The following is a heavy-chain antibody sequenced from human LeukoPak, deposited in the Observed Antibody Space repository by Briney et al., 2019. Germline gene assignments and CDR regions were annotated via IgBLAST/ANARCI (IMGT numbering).Heavy chain of an antibody. D-gene: IGHD3-22*01. Sequence: EILPLTCTVSGGSISSYYWSWIRQPPGKGLEWIGYTYYSGSTYYNPSLKSRVTISVDTSKNQFSLKLSSVTAADTAVYYCARDSGYYDSSGLSWGQGTLVTVSS. CDR2: TYYSGST. J-gene: IGHJ4*02. CDR3: ARDSGYYDSSGLS. CDR1: GGSISSYY. V-gene: IGHV4-59*12.